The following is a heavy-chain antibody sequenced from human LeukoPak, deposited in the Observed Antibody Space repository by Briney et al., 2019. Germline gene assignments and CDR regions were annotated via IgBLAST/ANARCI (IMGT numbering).Heavy chain of an antibody. CDR3: ARKAVGPGFVIGGPYYFDY. J-gene: IGHJ4*02. V-gene: IGHV4-34*01. D-gene: IGHD3-16*02. Sequence: PSETLSLTCTVSGGSISSYYWSWIRQPPGKGLEWIGEINHSGSTNYNPSLKSRVTISVDTSKNQFSLKLSSVTAADTAVYYCARKAVGPGFVIGGPYYFDYWGQGTLVTVSS. CDR1: GGSISSYY. CDR2: INHSGST.